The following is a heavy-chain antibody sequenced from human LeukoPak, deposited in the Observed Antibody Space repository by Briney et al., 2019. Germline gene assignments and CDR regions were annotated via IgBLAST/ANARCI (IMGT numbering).Heavy chain of an antibody. J-gene: IGHJ4*02. D-gene: IGHD3-22*01. Sequence: GGSLRLSCAASGFTFSSYSMNWVRQAPGKGLEWVSYISSSGSTIYYADSVKGRFTISRDNAKNSLYLQMNSLRAEDTAVYYCASLGYYDSSPWGQGTLVTVSS. CDR2: ISSSGSTI. CDR3: ASLGYYDSSP. CDR1: GFTFSSYS. V-gene: IGHV3-48*04.